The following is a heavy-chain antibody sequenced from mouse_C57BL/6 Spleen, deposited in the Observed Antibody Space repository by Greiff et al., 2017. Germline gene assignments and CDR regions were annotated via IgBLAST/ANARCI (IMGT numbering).Heavy chain of an antibody. CDR1: GYAFTNYL. D-gene: IGHD2-4*01. J-gene: IGHJ3*01. V-gene: IGHV1-54*01. Sequence: VQRVESGAELVRPGTSVKVSCKASGYAFTNYLIEWVKQRPGQGLEWIGVINPGSGGTNYNEKFKGKATLTADKSSSTAYMQLSSLTSEDAAVYFCARSPYDYDGAWFAYWGQGTLVTVSA. CDR2: INPGSGGT. CDR3: ARSPYDYDGAWFAY.